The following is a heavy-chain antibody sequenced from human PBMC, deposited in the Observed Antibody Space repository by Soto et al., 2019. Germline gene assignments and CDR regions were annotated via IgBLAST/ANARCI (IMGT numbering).Heavy chain of an antibody. CDR2: IYYSGST. CDR1: GGSISSGDYY. CDR3: ARVSSFGGVIAEGRNWFDP. J-gene: IGHJ5*02. Sequence: SETLSLTCTVSGGSISSGDYYWSWIRQPPGKGLEWIGYIYYSGSTYYNPSLKSRVTISVDTSKNQFSLKLSSVTAADTAVYYCARVSSFGGVIAEGRNWFDPWGQGTLVTVSS. D-gene: IGHD3-16*02. V-gene: IGHV4-30-4*01.